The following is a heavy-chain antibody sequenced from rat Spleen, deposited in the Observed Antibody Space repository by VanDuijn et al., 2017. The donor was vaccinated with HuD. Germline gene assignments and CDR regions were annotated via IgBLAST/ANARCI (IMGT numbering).Heavy chain of an antibody. D-gene: IGHD1-9*01. J-gene: IGHJ2*01. CDR1: GFTFNNYD. V-gene: IGHV5-25*01. Sequence: EVQLVESGGGLVQPGRSLKLSCEVSGFTFNNYDMAWIRQAPTKGLEWVASLSTGGGNTYYRDSVKGRFTISTNYAKSTLYLQMDSLRSEDTATYYCARRHYGYTDYFDYWGQGVMVTVSS. CDR2: LSTGGGNT. CDR3: ARRHYGYTDYFDY.